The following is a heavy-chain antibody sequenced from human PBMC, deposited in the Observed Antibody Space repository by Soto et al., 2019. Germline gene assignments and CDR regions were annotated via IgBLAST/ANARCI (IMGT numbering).Heavy chain of an antibody. V-gene: IGHV3-48*02. CDR1: GFTFSTYN. J-gene: IGHJ6*02. D-gene: IGHD2-2*01. Sequence: EVQLVESGGGLVQPGGSLRLSCAASGFTFSTYNMNWVRQAPGKGLEWVSYISSSSSTRYYADAVKGRFTISRYNAKNSLYLQMNSMRDEDTAVYYCARESCSSSSCSYYYGMDVGGQGTTVTVSS. CDR3: ARESCSSSSCSYYYGMDV. CDR2: ISSSSSTR.